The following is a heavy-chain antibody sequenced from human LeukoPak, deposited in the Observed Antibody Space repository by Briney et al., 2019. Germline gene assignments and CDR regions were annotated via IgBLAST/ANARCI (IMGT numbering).Heavy chain of an antibody. Sequence: SAPLSLTCAVYGGSFSGYYWSWFRQPPGKGLEWIGEINHSGSTNYNPSLKSRVTISVDTSKNQFSLKLSSVTAADTAVYYCARNPRIVVVTAEVVNYYYYGMDVWGQGTTVTVS. V-gene: IGHV4-34*01. CDR1: GGSFSGYY. J-gene: IGHJ6*02. D-gene: IGHD2-21*02. CDR3: ARNPRIVVVTAEVVNYYYYGMDV. CDR2: INHSGST.